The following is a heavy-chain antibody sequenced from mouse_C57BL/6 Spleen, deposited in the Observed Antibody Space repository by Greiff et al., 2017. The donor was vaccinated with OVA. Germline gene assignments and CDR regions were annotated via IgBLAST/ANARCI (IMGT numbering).Heavy chain of an antibody. Sequence: QVQLQQPGAELVRPGSSVKLSCKASGYTFTSYWMHWVKQRPIQGLEWIGNIDPSDSETHYNQKFKDKATLTVDKSSSTAYMQLSSLTSEDSAVYYCARRGFYYYGSTHYYAMDYWGQGTSVTGAS. CDR1: GYTFTSYW. CDR3: ARRGFYYYGSTHYYAMDY. J-gene: IGHJ4*01. CDR2: IDPSDSET. V-gene: IGHV1-52*01. D-gene: IGHD1-1*01.